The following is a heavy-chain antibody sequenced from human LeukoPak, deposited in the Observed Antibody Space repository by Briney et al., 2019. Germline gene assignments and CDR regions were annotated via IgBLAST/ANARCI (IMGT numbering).Heavy chain of an antibody. J-gene: IGHJ4*02. CDR2: ISYDGSNK. CDR3: ASGAAAGMGGFDY. CDR1: GFTFSSYA. V-gene: IGHV3-30*01. D-gene: IGHD6-13*01. Sequence: GRSLGLSCAASGFTFSSYAMHWVRQAPGKGLEWVAVISYDGSNKYYADSVKGRFTISRDNSKNTLYLQMNSLRAEDTAVYYCASGAAAGMGGFDYWGQGTLVTVSS.